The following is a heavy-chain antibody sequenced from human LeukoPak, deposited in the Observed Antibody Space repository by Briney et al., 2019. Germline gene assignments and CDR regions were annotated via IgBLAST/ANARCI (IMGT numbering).Heavy chain of an antibody. V-gene: IGHV3-33*01. Sequence: PGGSLRLSCAASGFTFSSYGVHWVRQAPGKGLEWVAVIWYDGSRKYYADSVKGRFTISRDNSKNTLYLQMNSLTGEDTAVYYCARDSHPSIVVAGEGTFDIWGQGTMVTVSS. D-gene: IGHD2-21*01. CDR3: ARDSHPSIVVAGEGTFDI. CDR1: GFTFSSYG. CDR2: IWYDGSRK. J-gene: IGHJ3*02.